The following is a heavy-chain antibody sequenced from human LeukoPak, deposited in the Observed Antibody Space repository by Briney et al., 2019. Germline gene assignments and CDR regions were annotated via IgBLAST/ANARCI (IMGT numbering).Heavy chain of an antibody. CDR1: GGSINSGDYY. CDR2: IYNSGST. CDR3: ASFKVQSSEDAFDI. V-gene: IGHV4-30-4*08. Sequence: PSQTLSLTCTVSGGSINSGDYYWTWIRQPPGKGLEWIAYIYNSGSTYYNPSLRSRVAISMDTSNNRFSLRLDSVTAADTAVYYCASFKVQSSEDAFDIWGQGTMVTVSS. D-gene: IGHD6-25*01. J-gene: IGHJ3*02.